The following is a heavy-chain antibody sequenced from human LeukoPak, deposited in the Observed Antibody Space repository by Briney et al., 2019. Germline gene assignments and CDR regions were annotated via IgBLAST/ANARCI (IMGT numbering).Heavy chain of an antibody. D-gene: IGHD3-3*01. Sequence: SVKVSCKASGGTFSNYAISWVRQAPGHGLEWMGGIIPIFGTANYAQKFQGRVTITTDESTSTAYMELSSLRSEDTAVYYCTREARFFLGFDPWGQGTLVTVSS. CDR3: TREARFFLGFDP. CDR1: GGTFSNYA. V-gene: IGHV1-69*05. J-gene: IGHJ5*02. CDR2: IIPIFGTA.